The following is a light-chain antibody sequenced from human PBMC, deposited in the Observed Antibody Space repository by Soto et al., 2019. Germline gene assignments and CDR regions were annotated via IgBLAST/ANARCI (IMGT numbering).Light chain of an antibody. CDR3: SSYTSSSTRVV. CDR2: AVS. J-gene: IGLJ2*01. Sequence: QPVLTQPASVSGSPGQSITISCTGTSSDVGGYNYVSWYQQLPGKAPKLMIYAVSNRPSGVSDRFSGSKSGNTASLTISGLQAEDEADYYCSSYTSSSTRVVFGGGTQLTVL. CDR1: SSDVGGYNY. V-gene: IGLV2-14*01.